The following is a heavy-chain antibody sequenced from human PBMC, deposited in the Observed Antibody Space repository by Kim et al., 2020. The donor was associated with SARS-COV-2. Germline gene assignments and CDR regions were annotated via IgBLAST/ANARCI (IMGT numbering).Heavy chain of an antibody. CDR3: GREAYQGSGSFNYYYGMDV. Sequence: GGSLRLSCAASGFIFSTHSMNWVRQAPGKGLEWVSYISSTSRTIYYADSVKGRFTISRDNAKNSLYLQTNSLRDEDKAIYYCGREAYQGSGSFNYYYGMDVWGQGTTVTVSS. J-gene: IGHJ6*02. V-gene: IGHV3-48*02. D-gene: IGHD3-10*01. CDR2: ISSTSRTI. CDR1: GFIFSTHS.